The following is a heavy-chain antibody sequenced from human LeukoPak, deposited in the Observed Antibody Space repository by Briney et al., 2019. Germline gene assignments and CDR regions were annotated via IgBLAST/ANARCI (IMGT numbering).Heavy chain of an antibody. CDR2: IWYDGSNK. J-gene: IGHJ4*02. CDR3: ARARHWGSPDY. Sequence: QPGGSLRLSCAASGFTFSSYGMHWVRQAPGKGLEWVAVIWYDGSNKYYADSVKGRFTISRDNSKNTLYLQMNSLRAEDTAVYYCARARHWGSPDYWGQGTLVTVSS. D-gene: IGHD7-27*01. V-gene: IGHV3-33*01. CDR1: GFTFSSYG.